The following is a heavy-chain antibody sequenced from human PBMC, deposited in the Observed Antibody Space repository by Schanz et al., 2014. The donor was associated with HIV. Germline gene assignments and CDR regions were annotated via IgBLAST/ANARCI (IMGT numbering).Heavy chain of an antibody. CDR2: VKQDGSDK. CDR1: TFSSTFAW. CDR3: ARDAARYFDWSYYFDF. V-gene: IGHV3-7*01. J-gene: IGHJ4*02. Sequence: EVQLVQSGGGLVKPGGSLRLSCTASTFSSTFAWMSWVRQAPGKGLEWVANVKQDGSDKYYVESVKGRFTISRDNAKNSLYLQMNSLRAEDTAVYYCARDAARYFDWSYYFDFWGQGTLVTVSS. D-gene: IGHD3-9*01.